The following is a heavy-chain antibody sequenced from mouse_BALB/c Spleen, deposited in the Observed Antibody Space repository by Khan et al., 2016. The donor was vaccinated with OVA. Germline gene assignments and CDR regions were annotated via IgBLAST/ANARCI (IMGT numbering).Heavy chain of an antibody. CDR2: IWAGGSQ. Sequence: QLQLKESAPGLVAPSQSLPITCTASGFSFTAYAVSWIPQPPGKGLACLGLIWAGGSQYYNSVLKSSLSITKDNSKTQVFLKVNSLQTDDTAMYYCAKDPAYYGMDYWGQGTGVTVSS. V-gene: IGHV2-6-5*01. CDR1: GFSFTAYA. J-gene: IGHJ4*01. CDR3: AKDPAYYGMDY.